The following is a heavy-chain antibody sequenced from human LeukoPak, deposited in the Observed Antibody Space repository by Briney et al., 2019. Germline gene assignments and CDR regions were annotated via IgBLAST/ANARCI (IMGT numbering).Heavy chain of an antibody. D-gene: IGHD4-23*01. V-gene: IGHV2-5*02. Sequence: SGPTLVKPTQTLTLTCTFSGFSLNTTTLGVGWIRQPPGKALEWLALLFWDDDSRLSPSLESRLTITKDTSKNQVVLTMTDMDPVDTATYYCAHATNSHFDYWGQGTLVTVCS. CDR2: LFWDDDS. CDR3: AHATNSHFDY. CDR1: GFSLNTTTLG. J-gene: IGHJ4*02.